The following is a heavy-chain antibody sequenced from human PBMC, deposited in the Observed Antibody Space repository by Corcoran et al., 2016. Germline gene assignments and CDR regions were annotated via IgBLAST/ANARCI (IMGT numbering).Heavy chain of an antibody. CDR3: ARSNYGGNPDFDY. V-gene: IGHV1-2*02. CDR2: INPNSGGT. CDR1: GYTFTGYY. D-gene: IGHD4-17*01. J-gene: IGHJ4*02. Sequence: QVQLVKSGAEVKKPGASVKVSCKASGYTFTGYYMHWVRQAPGQGLEWMGWINPNSGGTNYAQKFQGRVTMNRDTSISTAYMELSRLRSDDTAVYYCARSNYGGNPDFDYCGQGTLVTVSS.